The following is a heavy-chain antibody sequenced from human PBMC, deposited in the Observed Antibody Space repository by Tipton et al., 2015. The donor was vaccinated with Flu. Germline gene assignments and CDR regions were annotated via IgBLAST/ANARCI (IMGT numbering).Heavy chain of an antibody. CDR3: ARDTTVTNYFFSYGMDV. CDR1: GFTFSSYE. D-gene: IGHD4-17*01. Sequence: SLRLSCAASGFTFSSYEMNWVRQAPGKGLEWVSYISSSGSTIYYADSVKGRFTISRDNAKNSLYLQMNSLRAEDTAVYYCARDTTVTNYFFSYGMDVWGQGTTVTVSS. V-gene: IGHV3-48*03. CDR2: ISSSGSTI. J-gene: IGHJ6*02.